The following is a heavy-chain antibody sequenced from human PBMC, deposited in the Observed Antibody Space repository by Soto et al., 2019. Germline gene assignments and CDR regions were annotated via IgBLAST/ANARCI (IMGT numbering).Heavy chain of an antibody. CDR2: IYTSGST. D-gene: IGHD5-12*01. Sequence: QVQLQESGPGLVKPSETLSLTCTVSGGSISSYYWSWIRQPAGKGLEWIGRIYTSGSTNYNPSLKSRVTMSVDTSKNQFSLKLSSVTAADTAVYYCARDLFRALDGGYVPLQFDYWGQGTLVTVSS. CDR1: GGSISSYY. V-gene: IGHV4-4*07. CDR3: ARDLFRALDGGYVPLQFDY. J-gene: IGHJ4*02.